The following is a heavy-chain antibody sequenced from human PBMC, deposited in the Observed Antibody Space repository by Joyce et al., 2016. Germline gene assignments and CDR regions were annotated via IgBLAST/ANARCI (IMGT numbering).Heavy chain of an antibody. CDR2: IKSDGST. Sequence: EVQLLDSGGGFMQPGGSLRLSCAASGFTFSSHNMTWVRQAPGKGLEWVSGIKSDGSTYYVDSVKGRFTISRDNSKNTVYLQMNSLRVEDTAIYYCAKGDCNGGSCYSSWGQGTLVTVSS. J-gene: IGHJ5*02. D-gene: IGHD2-15*01. V-gene: IGHV3-23*01. CDR3: AKGDCNGGSCYSS. CDR1: GFTFSSHN.